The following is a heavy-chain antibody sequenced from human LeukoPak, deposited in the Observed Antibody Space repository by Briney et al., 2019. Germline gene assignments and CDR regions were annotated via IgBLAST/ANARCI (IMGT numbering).Heavy chain of an antibody. CDR2: ISSSSSYI. V-gene: IGHV3-21*01. CDR1: GFTFSSYS. CDR3: ARGGGWYCSSTSCYTGHFDY. Sequence: GGSLRLSCAASGFTFSSYSMNWVRQAPGKGLEWVSSISSSSSYIYYADSVKGRFTISRDNAKNSLYLQMNSLRAEDTAVYYCARGGGWYCSSTSCYTGHFDYWGQGTLVTVSS. D-gene: IGHD2-2*02. J-gene: IGHJ4*02.